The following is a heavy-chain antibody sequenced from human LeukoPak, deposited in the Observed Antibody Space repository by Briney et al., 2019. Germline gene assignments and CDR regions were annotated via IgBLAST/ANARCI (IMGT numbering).Heavy chain of an antibody. CDR2: INHSGST. J-gene: IGHJ4*02. CDR3: ASLCSGGSCDSGGLDY. D-gene: IGHD2-15*01. V-gene: IGHV4-34*01. Sequence: SETLSLTCTVSGGSISSYYWSWIRQPPGKGLEWIGEINHSGSTNYNPSLKSRVTISVDTSKNQFSLKLSSVTAADTAVYYCASLCSGGSCDSGGLDYWGQGTLVTVSS. CDR1: GGSISSYY.